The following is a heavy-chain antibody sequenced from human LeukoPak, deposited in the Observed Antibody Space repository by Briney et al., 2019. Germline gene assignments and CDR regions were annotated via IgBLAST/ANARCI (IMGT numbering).Heavy chain of an antibody. J-gene: IGHJ6*02. CDR3: ARDIAGDYYYYGMDV. CDR2: IYSGGST. Sequence: GGSLRLPCAASAFTVSSNYMRWVRQAPGKGLEWVLVIYSGGSTYYADSVKGRFTISRDNSKNTLYLQMNSLRAEDTAVYYCARDIAGDYYYYGMDVWGQGTTVTVSS. V-gene: IGHV3-53*01. D-gene: IGHD1-26*01. CDR1: AFTVSSNY.